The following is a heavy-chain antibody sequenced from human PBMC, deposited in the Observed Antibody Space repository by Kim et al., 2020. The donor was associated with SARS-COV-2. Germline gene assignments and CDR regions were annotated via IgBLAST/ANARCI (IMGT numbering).Heavy chain of an antibody. D-gene: IGHD6-13*01. CDR1: GASISRGGYY. CDR3: ARMRQQLIPAIFDP. J-gene: IGHJ5*02. V-gene: IGHV4-39*07. Sequence: SETLSLTCIVSGASISRGGYYWGWRRQPPGKGLEWIMSLYYSGSSYYNPSLESRVTISVDTSTNQFSLRLKSVTAADTAVYFCARMRQQLIPAIFDPWG. CDR2: LYYSGSS.